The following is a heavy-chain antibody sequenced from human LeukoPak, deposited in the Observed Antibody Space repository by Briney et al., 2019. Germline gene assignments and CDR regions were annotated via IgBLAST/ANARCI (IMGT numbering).Heavy chain of an antibody. CDR1: GYSISSGYY. CDR3: ARAGDYVESILNWFDP. V-gene: IGHV4-38-2*01. D-gene: IGHD4-17*01. J-gene: IGHJ5*02. CDR2: IYHSGST. Sequence: PSETLSLTCAVPGYSISSGYYWGWIRQPPGKGLEWIGSIYHSGSTYYNPSLKSRVTISVDTSKNQFSLKLSSVTAADTAVYYCARAGDYVESILNWFDPWGQGTLVTVSS.